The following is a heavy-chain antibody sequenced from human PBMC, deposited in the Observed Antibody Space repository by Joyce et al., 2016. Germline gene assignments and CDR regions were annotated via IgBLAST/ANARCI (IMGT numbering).Heavy chain of an antibody. Sequence: EVQLVESGGGLVQPGGSLRLSCAASGIIFSNKEMNWVRQATGRVLEWVSSINSDNSRIHYADAVRGRFTISRDNARNSLYLEMDYLRVDDTAIYYCTTPSCANWGQGSLVTVSS. J-gene: IGHJ4*02. CDR3: TTPSCAN. CDR2: INSDNSRI. D-gene: IGHD2-2*01. V-gene: IGHV3-48*03. CDR1: GIIFSNKE.